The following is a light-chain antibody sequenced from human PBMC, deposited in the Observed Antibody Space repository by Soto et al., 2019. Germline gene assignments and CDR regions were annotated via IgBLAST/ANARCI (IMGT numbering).Light chain of an antibody. Sequence: QSVLTQPPSASGTPGQRVTISCSGTSSNIGSNTVNWYQQLPGTDPQILIYSNNQRPSGVPDRFSGSKSGTSASLAISGLQSEDEADYYCAAWDDSLNGVVFGRGTKLTVL. CDR2: SNN. V-gene: IGLV1-44*01. CDR3: AAWDDSLNGVV. J-gene: IGLJ2*01. CDR1: SSNIGSNT.